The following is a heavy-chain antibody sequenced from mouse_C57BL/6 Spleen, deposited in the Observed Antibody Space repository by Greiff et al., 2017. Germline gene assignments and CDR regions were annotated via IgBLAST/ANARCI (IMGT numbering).Heavy chain of an antibody. V-gene: IGHV14-4*01. CDR1: GFTIKDDY. CDR3: ATPIWDY. CDR2: INPENGDT. Sequence: EVQLQQSGAELVRPGASVKLSCTASGFTIKDDYMHWVKQRPEQGLEWIGWINPENGDTEYASKFQGKATITADTSSNTASLQLSSLTSEDTAGYYCATPIWDYWGQGTTLTVSS. J-gene: IGHJ2*01.